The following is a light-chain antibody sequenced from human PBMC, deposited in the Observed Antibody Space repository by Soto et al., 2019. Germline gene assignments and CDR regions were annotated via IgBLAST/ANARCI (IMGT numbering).Light chain of an antibody. CDR2: VAS. Sequence: ETGLKKPQPTLPVSPGERATLSSGATQMVSTNLAWYQQKPGQVPRLLIYVASTRASDIPARFSGSGSGTEFTLTISSLQSEDFAVYYCQQYNEWPLTFGGGTKVEIE. V-gene: IGKV3-15*01. J-gene: IGKJ4*01. CDR1: QMVSTN. CDR3: QQYNEWPLT.